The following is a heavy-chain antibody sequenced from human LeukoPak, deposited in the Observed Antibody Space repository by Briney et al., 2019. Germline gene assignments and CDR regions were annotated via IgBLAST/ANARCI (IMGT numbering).Heavy chain of an antibody. CDR3: ASRKLGNDY. J-gene: IGHJ4*01. CDR2: IYYSGST. CDR1: GGSISSTSHY. Sequence: PSETLSLTCTVSGGSISSTSHYWGWIRQPPGKGLEWIGSIYYSGSTYYNPSLKSRVTISVDTSKNQFSLKLSSVTAADTAVYYCASRKLGNDYWGQGTLVTVSS. V-gene: IGHV4-39*07. D-gene: IGHD7-27*01.